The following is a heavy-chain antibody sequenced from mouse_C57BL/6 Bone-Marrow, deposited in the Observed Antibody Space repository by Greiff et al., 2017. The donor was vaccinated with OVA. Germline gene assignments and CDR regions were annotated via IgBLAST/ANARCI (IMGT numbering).Heavy chain of an antibody. CDR3: AGSEWDGDY. CDR2: IDPEDGET. V-gene: IGHV14-2*01. J-gene: IGHJ2*01. D-gene: IGHD4-1*01. CDR1: GFNIKDYY. Sequence: EVQLVESGAELVKPGASAKLSCTASGFNIKDYYMHWVKQRTEHGLEWIGSIDPEDGETNYAPKFQGKATLTADTSSNTAYLQLSSLTSEDAAVYYCAGSEWDGDYWGQGTTLTVSS.